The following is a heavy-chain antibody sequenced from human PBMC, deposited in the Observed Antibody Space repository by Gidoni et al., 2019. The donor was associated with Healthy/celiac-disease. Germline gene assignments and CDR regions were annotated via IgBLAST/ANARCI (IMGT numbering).Heavy chain of an antibody. J-gene: IGHJ4*02. CDR3: ARVFDSSGYYSDY. D-gene: IGHD3-22*01. CDR2: SGGST. Sequence: SGGSTYYADSVKGRFTISRDNSKNTLYLQMNSLRAEDTAVYYCARVFDSSGYYSDYWGQGTLVTVSS. V-gene: IGHV3-53*01.